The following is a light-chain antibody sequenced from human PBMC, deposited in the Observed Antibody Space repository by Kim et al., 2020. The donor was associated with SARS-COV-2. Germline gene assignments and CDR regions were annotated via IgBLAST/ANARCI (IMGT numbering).Light chain of an antibody. CDR1: QRISSW. Sequence: ASVGDRVTISCRASQRISSWFAWYQQKPGKAPKFLIYEASSLESGVPSRFSGSGSGTEFTLTISSLQPDDFATYYCQQYNDYPLTFGGGTKVDIK. V-gene: IGKV1-5*03. J-gene: IGKJ4*01. CDR2: EAS. CDR3: QQYNDYPLT.